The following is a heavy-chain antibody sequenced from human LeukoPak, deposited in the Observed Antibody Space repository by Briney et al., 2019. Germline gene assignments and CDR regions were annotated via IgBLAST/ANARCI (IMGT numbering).Heavy chain of an antibody. J-gene: IGHJ4*02. CDR1: GESVTSYY. CDR2: IYYSGST. V-gene: IGHV4-59*02. D-gene: IGHD6-19*01. CDR3: AIGGAVAGIDY. Sequence: SETLSLTCIVSGESVTSYYWSWIRQPPGKGLEWIGYIYYSGSTNYNPSLKSRVTISVDTSKNQFSLKLSSVTAADTAVYYCAIGGAVAGIDYWGQGTLVTVSS.